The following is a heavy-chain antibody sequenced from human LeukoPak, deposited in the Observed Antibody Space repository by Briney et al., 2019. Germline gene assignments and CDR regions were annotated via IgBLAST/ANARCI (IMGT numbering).Heavy chain of an antibody. CDR1: GYSISSGYY. CDR2: IYHSGST. Sequence: SETLSLTCTVSGYSISSGYYWGWIRQPPGKGLEWIGSIYHSGSTYYNPSLKSRVTISVDTSKNQFSLKLSSVTAADTAVYYCASQFGLSPYNWDGWAFDIWGQGTMVTVSS. CDR3: ASQFGLSPYNWDGWAFDI. D-gene: IGHD1-20*01. J-gene: IGHJ3*02. V-gene: IGHV4-38-2*02.